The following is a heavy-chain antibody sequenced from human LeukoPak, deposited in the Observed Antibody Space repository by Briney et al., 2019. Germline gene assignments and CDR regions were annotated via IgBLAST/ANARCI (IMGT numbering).Heavy chain of an antibody. D-gene: IGHD5-18*01. V-gene: IGHV4-39*01. CDR1: GGSISSSSYY. CDR2: IYYSGST. CDR3: ARHKRYGSFDY. J-gene: IGHJ4*02. Sequence: SETLSLTCTVSGGSISSSSYYWGWIRQPPGKGLEWIGSIYYSGSTYYNPSLKSRVTISVDTSKNQFSLKLSSVTAADTAVYYCARHKRYGSFDYWGQGTLVTVSS.